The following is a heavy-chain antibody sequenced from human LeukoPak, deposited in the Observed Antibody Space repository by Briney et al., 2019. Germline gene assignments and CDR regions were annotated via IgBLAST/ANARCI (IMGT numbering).Heavy chain of an antibody. Sequence: SETLSLTCAISGASIASGSYHWDWIRQPAGSRPEYIGRISAGGRTNYNPSLKSRLTISMYTSKNHVSLRLSSVTAADTAVYYCTRGGHDYGGSFDTWGQGILVTVSS. J-gene: IGHJ5*02. CDR1: GASIASGSYH. V-gene: IGHV4-61*02. D-gene: IGHD4-23*01. CDR3: TRGGHDYGGSFDT. CDR2: ISAGGRT.